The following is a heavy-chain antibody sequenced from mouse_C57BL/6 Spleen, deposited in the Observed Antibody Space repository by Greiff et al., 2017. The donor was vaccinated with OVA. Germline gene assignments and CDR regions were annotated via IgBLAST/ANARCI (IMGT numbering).Heavy chain of an antibody. CDR1: GFTFSSYG. CDR2: ISSGGSYT. J-gene: IGHJ3*01. Sequence: EVKLVESGGDLVKPGGSLKLSCAASGFTFSSYGMSWVRQTPDKRLEWVATISSGGSYTYYPDSVKGRFTISRDNAKNTLYLQMSSLKSEDTAMYYCARHAEKGAWFAYWGQGTLVTVSA. V-gene: IGHV5-6*01. CDR3: ARHAEKGAWFAY.